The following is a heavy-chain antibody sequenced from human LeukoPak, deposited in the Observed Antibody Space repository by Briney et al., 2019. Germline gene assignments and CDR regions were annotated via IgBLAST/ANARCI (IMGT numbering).Heavy chain of an antibody. J-gene: IGHJ4*02. V-gene: IGHV3-30*18. D-gene: IGHD4-17*01. CDR1: GFTFSSYG. CDR3: AKAVADYAPFDY. Sequence: GGSLRLSCAASGFTFSSYGMHWVRQAPGKGLEWVAVISYDGSNKYYADSVKGRFTISRDNSKNTLYLQMNSLRAEDTAVYYCAKAVADYAPFDYWGQGTLVTVSS. CDR2: ISYDGSNK.